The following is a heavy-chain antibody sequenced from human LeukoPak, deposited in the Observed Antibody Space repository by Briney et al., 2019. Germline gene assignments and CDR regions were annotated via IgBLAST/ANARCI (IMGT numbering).Heavy chain of an antibody. Sequence: VASVKVSCKASGYTFTSYGISWVRQAPGQGLEWMGWISAYNGNTNYAQELQGRVTMTTDTSTSTAYMELRSLRSDDTAVYYCARGESGSVSRYMDVWGKGTTVTVSS. V-gene: IGHV1-18*01. CDR3: ARGESGSVSRYMDV. CDR1: GYTFTSYG. J-gene: IGHJ6*03. D-gene: IGHD2-15*01. CDR2: ISAYNGNT.